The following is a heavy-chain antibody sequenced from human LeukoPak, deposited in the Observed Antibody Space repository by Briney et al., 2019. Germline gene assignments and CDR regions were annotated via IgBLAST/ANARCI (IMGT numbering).Heavy chain of an antibody. CDR1: GFTFSSYG. D-gene: IGHD6-19*01. V-gene: IGHV3-21*01. CDR2: ISSSSYI. Sequence: PGGSLRLSCAASGFTFSSYGMSWVRQAPGKGLEWVSSISSSSYIYYADSVKGRFTISRDNAKKSLYLQMNSLRAEDTAVYYCARGGVYSSGWYVDYWGQGTLVTVSS. CDR3: ARGGVYSSGWYVDY. J-gene: IGHJ4*02.